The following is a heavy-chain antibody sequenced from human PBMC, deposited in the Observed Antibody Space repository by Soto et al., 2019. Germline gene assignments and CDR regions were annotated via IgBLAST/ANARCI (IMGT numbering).Heavy chain of an antibody. Sequence: GASVKVSCKASGYTFTSYYMHWVRQAPGQGLEWMGIINPSGGSTSYAQKFQGRVTITADESTSTAYMELSGLRSDDTAVYYCARDKDRQQLGGNYYYMLDVWGQGTTVTVSS. J-gene: IGHJ6*02. CDR3: ARDKDRQQLGGNYYYMLDV. V-gene: IGHV1-46*01. CDR2: INPSGGST. CDR1: GYTFTSYY. D-gene: IGHD3-10*01.